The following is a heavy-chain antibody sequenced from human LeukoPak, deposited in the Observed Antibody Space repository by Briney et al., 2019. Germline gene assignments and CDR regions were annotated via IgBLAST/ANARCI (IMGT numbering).Heavy chain of an antibody. CDR2: IYYSGST. CDR1: GGSISSSSYY. D-gene: IGHD4-17*01. Sequence: SETLSLTCTVSGGSISSSSYYWGWIRQPPGKGLEWIGSIYYSGSTYYNPSPKSRVTISVDTSKNRFSLKLSSVTAADTAVYYCARERYGDPNWSDPWGQGTLVTVSS. V-gene: IGHV4-39*07. CDR3: ARERYGDPNWSDP. J-gene: IGHJ5*02.